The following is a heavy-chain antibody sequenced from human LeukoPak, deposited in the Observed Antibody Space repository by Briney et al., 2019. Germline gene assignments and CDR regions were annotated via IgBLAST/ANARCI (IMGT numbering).Heavy chain of an antibody. V-gene: IGHV3-23*01. CDR2: ISGSGGST. D-gene: IGHD6-13*01. Sequence: GGSLRLSCAASGFTFSSYAMSWVRQAPGKGLEWVSAISGSGGSTYYADSVKGRFTISRDNSKNTLYLQMNSLRAEDTAVYYCARSDSNSWYSLHDYWGQGTLVTVSS. CDR1: GFTFSSYA. J-gene: IGHJ4*02. CDR3: ARSDSNSWYSLHDY.